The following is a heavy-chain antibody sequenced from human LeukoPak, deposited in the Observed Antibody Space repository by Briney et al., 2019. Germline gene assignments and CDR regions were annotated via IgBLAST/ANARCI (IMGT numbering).Heavy chain of an antibody. D-gene: IGHD3-3*01. Sequence: HPGGSLRLSCAASGFTFSSYGMHWVRQAPGKGQEWVAFIRNDGSDKTYADSVKGRFTISRDNAKNSLYLQMNSLRAEDTAVYYCARFNYDFWSGYYSKDDDYWGQGTLVTVSS. J-gene: IGHJ4*02. CDR2: IRNDGSDK. CDR1: GFTFSSYG. CDR3: ARFNYDFWSGYYSKDDDY. V-gene: IGHV3-30*02.